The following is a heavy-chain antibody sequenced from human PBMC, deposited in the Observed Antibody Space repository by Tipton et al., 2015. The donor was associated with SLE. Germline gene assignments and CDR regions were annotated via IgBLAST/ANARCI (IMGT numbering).Heavy chain of an antibody. J-gene: IGHJ4*02. D-gene: IGHD6-13*01. CDR2: ITDDGGSP. V-gene: IGHV3-23*01. CDR1: GFTFSSYA. CDR3: AKGSAAARPYYFDY. Sequence: GSLRLSCAASGFTFSSYAMSWVRQAPGKGLEWVSAITDDGGSPFYADSVGGRFTIPRDNSKNTLYLQMNSLRAEVTAVYFCAKGSAAARPYYFDYWGQGTLVTVSS.